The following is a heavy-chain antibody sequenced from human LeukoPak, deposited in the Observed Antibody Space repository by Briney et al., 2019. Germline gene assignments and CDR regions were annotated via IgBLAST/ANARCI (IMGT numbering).Heavy chain of an antibody. D-gene: IGHD5-24*01. CDR1: GGSISSYS. CDR2: IYYSGST. J-gene: IGHJ4*02. Sequence: SETLSLTRTVSGGSISSYSWSWIRQPPGKGLEWIGYIYYSGSTNYNPSLKSRVTISVDTSKNQFSLKLSSVTAADTAVYYCASLALDGYVDYWGQGTLVTVSS. V-gene: IGHV4-59*01. CDR3: ASLALDGYVDY.